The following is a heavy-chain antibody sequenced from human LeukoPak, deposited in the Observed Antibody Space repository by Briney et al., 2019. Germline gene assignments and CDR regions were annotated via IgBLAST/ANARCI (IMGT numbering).Heavy chain of an antibody. CDR3: ASGGWYRGY. CDR2: INHREST. Sequence: SETLSLTCAVYGGSFSGYYWAWISQLPGKGLEWIGEINHRESTNSNPSLKSRVTISVDTTNNQFSLKQRSVTAADTAVYYCASGGWYRGYWGQGTLVTVTS. D-gene: IGHD6-19*01. J-gene: IGHJ4*02. V-gene: IGHV4-34*01. CDR1: GGSFSGYY.